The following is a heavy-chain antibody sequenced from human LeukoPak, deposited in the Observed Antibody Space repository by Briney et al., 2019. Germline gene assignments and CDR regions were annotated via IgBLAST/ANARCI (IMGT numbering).Heavy chain of an antibody. V-gene: IGHV4-59*12. D-gene: IGHD6-13*01. CDR2: IYHSGST. Sequence: SETLSLTCTVPGGSLSSYYWSCIRQPPGKGLEWIGYIYHSGSTYYNPSLKSRVTISVDRSKNQFSLKLSSVTAADTAVYYCARLVAATGNFDYWGQGTLVTVSS. J-gene: IGHJ4*02. CDR3: ARLVAATGNFDY. CDR1: GGSLSSYY.